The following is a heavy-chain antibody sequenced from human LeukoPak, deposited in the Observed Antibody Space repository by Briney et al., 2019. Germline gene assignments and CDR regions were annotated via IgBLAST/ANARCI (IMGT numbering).Heavy chain of an antibody. J-gene: IGHJ3*02. V-gene: IGHV1-8*01. CDR3: ASSPYYDSSGYYRPGAFDI. CDR2: MNPNSGNT. Sequence: GASVKVSCKASLYSFTSYDINWVRQATGQGLEWMGWMNPNSGNTGYAQKFQGRVTMTRNTSISTAYMELSSLRSEDTAVYYCASSPYYDSSGYYRPGAFDIWGQGTMVTVSS. CDR1: LYSFTSYD. D-gene: IGHD3-22*01.